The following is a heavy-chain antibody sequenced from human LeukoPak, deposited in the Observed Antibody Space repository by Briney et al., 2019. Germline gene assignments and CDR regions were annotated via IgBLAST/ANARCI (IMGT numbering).Heavy chain of an antibody. D-gene: IGHD6-19*01. Sequence: GGSLRLSCAASGFTFSNYWMTWVRQAPGKGPEWVANIKQDGSERNYVDSVKGRFTISRDNSKNTLYLQMNSLRAEDTAVYYCARETGPSGWNAFDYWGQGTLVTVSS. CDR3: ARETGPSGWNAFDY. CDR2: IKQDGSER. J-gene: IGHJ4*02. V-gene: IGHV3-7*01. CDR1: GFTFSNYW.